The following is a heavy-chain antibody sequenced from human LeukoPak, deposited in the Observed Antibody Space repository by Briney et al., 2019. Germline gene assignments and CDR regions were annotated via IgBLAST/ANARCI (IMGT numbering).Heavy chain of an antibody. V-gene: IGHV4-30-4*01. D-gene: IGHD2-2*01. CDR1: GGSISSGDYY. J-gene: IGHJ2*01. Sequence: PSETLSLTCTVSGGSISSGDYYWSWIRQPPGKGLEWVGYIYYSGSTYNNLSLKSRVTISVDTSKNQFSLKLSSVTAADTAVYYCARHGGLYSSIVIVPAAMGENGPRYWYFDLWGRGTLVTVSS. CDR2: IYYSGST. CDR3: ARHGGLYSSIVIVPAAMGENGPRYWYFDL.